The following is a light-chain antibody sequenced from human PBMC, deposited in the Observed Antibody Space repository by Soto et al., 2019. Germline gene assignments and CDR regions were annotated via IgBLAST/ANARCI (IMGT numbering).Light chain of an antibody. CDR2: GAS. CDR3: QQYGSSAYT. Sequence: EIVLTQSPGTLSLSPGERATLSCRASQSVSSSYLAWYQQKPGQAPGLIIYGASDRATGIPDRFSGSGSGTDFTLTISRLEPEDFAVYYCQQYGSSAYTFGQGAKLEIK. J-gene: IGKJ2*01. V-gene: IGKV3-20*01. CDR1: QSVSSSY.